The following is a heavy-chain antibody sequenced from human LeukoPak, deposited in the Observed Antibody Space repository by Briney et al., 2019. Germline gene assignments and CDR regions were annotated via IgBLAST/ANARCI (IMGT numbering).Heavy chain of an antibody. Sequence: GGSLRLSCAASGFTFSNYWLHWVRQPPGKGLVWVSRINRDGSTTKYADSVKGRFAVSRDNAKNTLNLQMNSLRAEDTAVYYCARDKKSGESSEVDYWGQGTLVTVSS. V-gene: IGHV3-74*03. CDR1: GFTFSNYW. J-gene: IGHJ4*02. CDR2: INRDGSTT. CDR3: ARDKKSGESSEVDY. D-gene: IGHD3-10*01.